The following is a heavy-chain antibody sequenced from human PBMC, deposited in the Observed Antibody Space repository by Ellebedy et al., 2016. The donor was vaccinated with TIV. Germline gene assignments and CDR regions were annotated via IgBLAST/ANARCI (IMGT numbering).Heavy chain of an antibody. J-gene: IGHJ4*02. D-gene: IGHD3-10*01. V-gene: IGHV1-18*04. CDR3: ARVGDNTYYYGSGTFHFDY. CDR1: GYTFTSYT. Sequence: ASVKVSCKASGYTFTSYTINWVRQAPGQGLEWMGWTSPYNGNANYAQKFQDRVTITTDTSTSTGYMELRSLRSDDTAVYYCARVGDNTYYYGSGTFHFDYWGQGTLVTVSS. CDR2: TSPYNGNA.